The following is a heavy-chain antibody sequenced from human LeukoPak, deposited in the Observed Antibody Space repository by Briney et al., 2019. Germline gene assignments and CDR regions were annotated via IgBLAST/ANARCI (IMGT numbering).Heavy chain of an antibody. V-gene: IGHV3-7*01. CDR2: IRQDGNEI. CDR1: GFSFRNSW. J-gene: IGHJ5*02. Sequence: GGSLRLSCAASGFSFRNSWMSWVRQIPGKGLEWVANIRQDGNEIYYMDSVKGRFTISRDNAKKSLYLQMDLLRAEDTAVYYCATLNWDDGVVSGFDRWGQGILVTVSS. CDR3: ATLNWDDGVVSGFDR. D-gene: IGHD2-2*01.